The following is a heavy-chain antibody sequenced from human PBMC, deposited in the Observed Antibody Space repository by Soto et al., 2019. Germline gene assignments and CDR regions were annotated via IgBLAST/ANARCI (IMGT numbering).Heavy chain of an antibody. CDR1: GFTFSSDA. D-gene: IGHD6-6*01. V-gene: IGHV3-64*01. J-gene: IGHJ6*03. CDR3: ARRARADYYYMDV. CDR2: ISSNGIGT. Sequence: EVQLVESGGGLAQPGGSLRLSCAASGFTFSSDAMDWVRQDPGKGLEYVSGISSNGIGTYYASSVKGRFTISRDNSRDTVYLQMDSLRPEDMAVYYCARRARADYYYMDVWCKGTTVTVS.